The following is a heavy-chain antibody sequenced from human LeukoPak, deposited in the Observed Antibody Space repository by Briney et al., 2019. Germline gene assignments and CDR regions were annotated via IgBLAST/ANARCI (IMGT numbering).Heavy chain of an antibody. Sequence: SVKVSCKASGFTFSNSAVQWVRQARGQRLEWIGWIVVGSGNTNYAQKFQGRVTITRDMSTNTAYMEMSSLRSEDTAVYYCAREAPTTSISTSQGFDYWGQGTLVTVSS. CDR1: GFTFSNSA. D-gene: IGHD2-2*01. V-gene: IGHV1-58*01. CDR3: AREAPTTSISTSQGFDY. CDR2: IVVGSGNT. J-gene: IGHJ4*02.